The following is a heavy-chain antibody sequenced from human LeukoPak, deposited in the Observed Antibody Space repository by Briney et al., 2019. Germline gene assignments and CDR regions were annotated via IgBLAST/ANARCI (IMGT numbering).Heavy chain of an antibody. CDR2: ISSGDRT. J-gene: IGHJ4*02. V-gene: IGHV3-23*01. CDR3: AKEGAAMGKFDY. Sequence: GGSLRLSCAASGFTFSSYAMNWVRQAPGKELEWVAGISSGDRTFHAESVKGRFTISRDNSKNTLYLQMNSLRAEDTAVYYCAKEGAAMGKFDYWGQGTLVTVSS. D-gene: IGHD5-18*01. CDR1: GFTFSSYA.